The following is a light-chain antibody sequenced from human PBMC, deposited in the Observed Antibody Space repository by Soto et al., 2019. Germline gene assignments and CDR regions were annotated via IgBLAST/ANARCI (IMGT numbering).Light chain of an antibody. Sequence: QPVLTQSPSASASLGASVKLTCTLSSGHSNYAIAWHQQQPEKGPRYLMKLNSDGSHTKGDGIPDRFSGSSSGAERYLTISSLQSEDEADYYCQTWGTGLVFGGGTKLTVL. CDR3: QTWGTGLV. V-gene: IGLV4-69*01. J-gene: IGLJ2*01. CDR2: LNSDGSH. CDR1: SGHSNYA.